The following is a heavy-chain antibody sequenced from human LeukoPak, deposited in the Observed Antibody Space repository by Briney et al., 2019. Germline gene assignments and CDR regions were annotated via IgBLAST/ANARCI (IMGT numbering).Heavy chain of an antibody. CDR2: IDPDGSEK. Sequence: GGSLRLSCAASGFTLNSYWMSSVRQAPGKGLEWVANIDPDGSEKQYGDSVKGRFTTSRDNAKNSLYLQMNSLRAEDTAIYYCARIYYVGDNNWRYFYNWGQGTLVTVSS. CDR3: ARIYYVGDNNWRYFYN. J-gene: IGHJ4*02. V-gene: IGHV3-7*01. D-gene: IGHD3-10*01. CDR1: GFTLNSYW.